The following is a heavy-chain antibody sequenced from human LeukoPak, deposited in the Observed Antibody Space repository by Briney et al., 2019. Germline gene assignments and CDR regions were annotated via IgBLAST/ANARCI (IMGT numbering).Heavy chain of an antibody. CDR1: GGSISSYY. CDR3: ARASFASGSYYFDL. D-gene: IGHD3-10*01. CDR2: IYYSGST. V-gene: IGHV4-59*01. Sequence: SETLSLTCTVSGGSISSYYWSWIRQPPGKGLEWIGYIYYSGSTNYNPSLKSRVTMSVDTSKNQFSLKLSSVTAADTAVYYCARASFASGSYYFDLWGPGTLITVSS. J-gene: IGHJ4*02.